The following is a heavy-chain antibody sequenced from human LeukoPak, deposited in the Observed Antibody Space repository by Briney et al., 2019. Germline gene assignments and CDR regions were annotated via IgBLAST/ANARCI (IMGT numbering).Heavy chain of an antibody. CDR1: GFIFSGYA. J-gene: IGHJ4*02. D-gene: IGHD2-15*01. CDR2: IWYDGSNK. Sequence: PGGSLRLSCAASGFIFSGYAMHWVRQAPGKGLEWVAVIWYDGSNKYYADSVKGRFTISRDNSKNTLYLQMNSLRAEDTAVYYCARDRSPRAFDYWGQGTLVTVSS. V-gene: IGHV3-33*08. CDR3: ARDRSPRAFDY.